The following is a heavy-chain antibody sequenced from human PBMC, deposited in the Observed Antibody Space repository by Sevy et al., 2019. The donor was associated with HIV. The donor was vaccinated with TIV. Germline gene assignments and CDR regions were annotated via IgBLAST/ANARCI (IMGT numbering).Heavy chain of an antibody. D-gene: IGHD5-18*01. CDR3: ARDASPQLWSPYFDY. Sequence: ASAKVSCKASGGTFSSYAISWVRQAPGQGLEWMGGIIPIFGTANYAQKFQGRVTITADESTITAYMELSSLRSEDTAVYYCARDASPQLWSPYFDYWGQGTLVTVSS. CDR2: IIPIFGTA. V-gene: IGHV1-69*13. CDR1: GGTFSSYA. J-gene: IGHJ4*02.